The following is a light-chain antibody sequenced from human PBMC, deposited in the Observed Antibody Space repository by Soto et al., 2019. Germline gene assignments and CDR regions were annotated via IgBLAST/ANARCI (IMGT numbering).Light chain of an antibody. CDR3: CSYAGSSTFVV. CDR1: SSDVGSYNL. CDR2: EVS. V-gene: IGLV2-23*02. J-gene: IGLJ2*01. Sequence: QSALTQPASVSGSPGQSITISCTGTSSDVGSYNLVSWYQQHPGKAPKLMIYEVSKRPSGVSHRFSASKSGNTASLTISGLQAEDEADYYCCSYAGSSTFVVFGGGTKLTVL.